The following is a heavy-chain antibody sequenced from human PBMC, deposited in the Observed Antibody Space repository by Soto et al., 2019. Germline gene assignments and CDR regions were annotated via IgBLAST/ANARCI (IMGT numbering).Heavy chain of an antibody. CDR1: GFTVSLYS. D-gene: IGHD3-22*01. V-gene: IGHV3-21*01. J-gene: IGHJ4*02. Sequence: GGYLRLSCAASGFTVSLYSMIWVRQAPGKGLEWVASITSSSSYIYYEDSLKGRFTISRDNAKNSLFLQLDSLRAEDTAVYFCVRARSTDSRPDYWGQGTLATVSS. CDR3: VRARSTDSRPDY. CDR2: ITSSSSYI.